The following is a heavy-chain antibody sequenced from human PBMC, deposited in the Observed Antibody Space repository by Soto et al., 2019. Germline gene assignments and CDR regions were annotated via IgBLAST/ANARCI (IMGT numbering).Heavy chain of an antibody. CDR1: GGSFSGYY. Sequence: PSETLSLTCAVYGGSFSGYYWSWIRQPPGKGLEWIGEINHSGSTNYNPSLKSRVTISVDTSKNQFSLKLSSVTAADTAVYYCARGYSYDSSRPYYFDYWGQGTLVTVSS. V-gene: IGHV4-34*01. D-gene: IGHD3-22*01. J-gene: IGHJ4*02. CDR3: ARGYSYDSSRPYYFDY. CDR2: INHSGST.